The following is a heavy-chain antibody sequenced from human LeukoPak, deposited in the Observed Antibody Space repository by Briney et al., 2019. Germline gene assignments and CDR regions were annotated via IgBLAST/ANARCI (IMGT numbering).Heavy chain of an antibody. CDR1: GFTFSSYE. Sequence: PGGSLRLSCAASGFTFSSYEMNWVRQAPGKGLEWVSYISSSGSTIYYADSVKGRFTISRDNAKNSLYLQMNSLRAEDTAVYYCARPHLPSGYSYGYDWFDPWGQGTLVTVSS. D-gene: IGHD5-18*01. CDR3: ARPHLPSGYSYGYDWFDP. J-gene: IGHJ5*02. CDR2: ISSSGSTI. V-gene: IGHV3-48*03.